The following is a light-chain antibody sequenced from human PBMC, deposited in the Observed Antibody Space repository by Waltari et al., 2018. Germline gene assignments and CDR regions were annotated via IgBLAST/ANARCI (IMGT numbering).Light chain of an antibody. Sequence: DIQMTQSPATLSAYVGDRVPITCRASQNVDSWLAWYQQKPGEAPRALIYKASILENGVPSRFSGSGSGTVFTLTINSLQPDDVATYYCQQYIVYTRTFGQGTKVDLK. J-gene: IGKJ1*01. V-gene: IGKV1-5*03. CDR1: QNVDSW. CDR2: KAS. CDR3: QQYIVYTRT.